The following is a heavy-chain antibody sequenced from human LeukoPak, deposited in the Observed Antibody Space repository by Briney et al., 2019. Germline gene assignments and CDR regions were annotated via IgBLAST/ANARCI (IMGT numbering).Heavy chain of an antibody. D-gene: IGHD2-2*01. V-gene: IGHV1-8*01. CDR3: ARWGGVVVPAANYYYGMDV. J-gene: IGHJ6*02. CDR1: GGTFTSYD. CDR2: MNPNSGNT. Sequence: ASVKVSCKASGGTFTSYDINWVRQATGQGLEWMGWMNPNSGNTGYAQKFQGRVTMTRNTSISTAYMELSSLRSEDTAVYYCARWGGVVVPAANYYYGMDVWGQGTTVTVSS.